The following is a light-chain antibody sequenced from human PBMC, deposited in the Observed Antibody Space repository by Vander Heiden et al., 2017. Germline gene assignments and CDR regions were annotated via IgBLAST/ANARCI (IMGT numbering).Light chain of an antibody. CDR2: YAS. J-gene: IGKJ4*01. CDR1: QDISNY. CDR3: QQDDNLPLT. V-gene: IGKV1-33*01. Sequence: DIQMTQSPSSLSASVGDRVTITCQASQDISNYLNWYQQKPGKAPKLLIYYASNLETGVPSRFSGSGSGTDFTFTISSLQPEDFATYYCQQDDNLPLTFGGGTKVEIK.